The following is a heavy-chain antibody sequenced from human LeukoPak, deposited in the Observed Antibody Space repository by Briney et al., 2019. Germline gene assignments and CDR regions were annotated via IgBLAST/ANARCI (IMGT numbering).Heavy chain of an antibody. CDR2: ISYDGSNK. D-gene: IGHD3-22*01. CDR3: AKAQDYYDSSGYYDLDY. J-gene: IGHJ4*02. Sequence: GGSLRLSCAASGFTFSSYGMHWVRQAPGKGLEWVAVISYDGSNKYYADSVKGRFTISRDNSKNTLYLQMNSLRAEDTAVYYCAKAQDYYDSSGYYDLDYWGQGTLVTVSS. CDR1: GFTFSSYG. V-gene: IGHV3-30*18.